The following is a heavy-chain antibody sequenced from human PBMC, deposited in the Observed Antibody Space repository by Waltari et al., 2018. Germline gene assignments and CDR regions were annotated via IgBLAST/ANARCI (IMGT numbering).Heavy chain of an antibody. CDR1: GFTFSNYW. V-gene: IGHV3-NL1*01. CDR2: INSAGSST. J-gene: IGHJ4*02. D-gene: IGHD3-22*01. Sequence: VQLVESGGGLAKPGGSLRLSCAASGFTFSNYWMYWVRQAPGKGLEWISAINSAGSSTYYADSVKGRFTISREKAKNTLYLQMDILRAEDTAVYYCARELGTTWGYDSCYYTETNPGDYWGQGVLVTVSS. CDR3: ARELGTTWGYDSCYYTETNPGDY.